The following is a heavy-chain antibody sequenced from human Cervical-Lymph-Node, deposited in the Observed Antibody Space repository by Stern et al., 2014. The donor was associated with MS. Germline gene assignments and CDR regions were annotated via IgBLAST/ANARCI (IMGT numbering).Heavy chain of an antibody. Sequence: VQLVESGPEVKKPGSSVTISCKASGGTLNNYAINWVRQAPGQGLEWMGGIIPIFGVTNYAQKFQDRVTIKADKSMVTAYMELSSLRSEDTAIYFCARDGSYEEYGDHATYVLDHWGQGTLVTVSS. CDR2: IIPIFGVT. D-gene: IGHD4-17*01. J-gene: IGHJ4*02. CDR1: GGTLNNYA. V-gene: IGHV1-69*17. CDR3: ARDGSYEEYGDHATYVLDH.